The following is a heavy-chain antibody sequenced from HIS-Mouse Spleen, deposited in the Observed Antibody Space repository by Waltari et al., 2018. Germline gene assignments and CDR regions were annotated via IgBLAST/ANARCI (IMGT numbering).Heavy chain of an antibody. CDR3: ARDAPSSWYYYYYGMDV. CDR1: EFTFSSYA. D-gene: IGHD6-13*01. V-gene: IGHV3-30-3*01. J-gene: IGHJ6*02. CDR2: ISYDGSNK. Sequence: QVQLVESGGGVVQPGRSLRLSWSASEFTFSSYARHGVRQAPGKGLEWVAVISYDGSNKYYADSVKGRFTISRDNSKNTLYLQMNSLRAEDTAVYYCARDAPSSWYYYYYGMDVWGQGTTVTVSS.